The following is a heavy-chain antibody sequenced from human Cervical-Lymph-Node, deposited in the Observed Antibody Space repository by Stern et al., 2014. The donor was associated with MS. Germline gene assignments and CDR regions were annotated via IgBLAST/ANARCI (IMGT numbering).Heavy chain of an antibody. Sequence: EVQLVESGGGLVQPGGSLKLSCATSGFSFDVSTMHWVRLAPGKGPEWVGRIRSKTYNYATVSAASVQGRFTVSRDDSKNTTYLHMTSLKAEDTALYFCTIDRGGWGYWGPGTRVTVSS. J-gene: IGHJ4*02. CDR1: GFSFDVST. D-gene: IGHD5-24*01. CDR3: TIDRGGWGY. CDR2: IRSKTYNYAT. V-gene: IGHV3-73*02.